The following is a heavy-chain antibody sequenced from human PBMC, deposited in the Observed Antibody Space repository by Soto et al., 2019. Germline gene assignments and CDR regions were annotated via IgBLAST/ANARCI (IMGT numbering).Heavy chain of an antibody. Sequence: QVQLQESGPGLVKPSGTLSLTCAVSGGSVTISNWWSWVRQTPGEGLEWTGQIHHSASTNYNPSLSSRVTISVDKSKIEFSLEMMSVTAADTAVYYCARGGYYFSMDVWGKGTTVTVSS. V-gene: IGHV4-4*02. CDR3: ARGGYYFSMDV. CDR1: GGSVTISNW. J-gene: IGHJ6*03. CDR2: IHHSAST. D-gene: IGHD1-26*01.